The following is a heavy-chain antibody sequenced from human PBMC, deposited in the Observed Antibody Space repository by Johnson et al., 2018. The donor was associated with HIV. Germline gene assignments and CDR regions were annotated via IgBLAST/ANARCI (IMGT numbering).Heavy chain of an antibody. CDR3: ARDYYDTAFDI. V-gene: IGHV3-30-3*01. CDR2: ISYDGSNK. J-gene: IGHJ3*02. CDR1: GFTFSSYA. D-gene: IGHD3-22*01. Sequence: QVQLVESGGGVVQPGRSLRLSCAASGFTFSSYAMHWVRQAPGKGLEWVAVISYDGSNKYYADSVKGRFTIYRDNYKNTLYLQMNSLRAEDTAVYYCARDYYDTAFDIWGQGTMVSVSS.